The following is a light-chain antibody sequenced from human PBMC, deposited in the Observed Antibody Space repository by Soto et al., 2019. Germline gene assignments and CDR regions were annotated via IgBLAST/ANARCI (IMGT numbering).Light chain of an antibody. CDR3: QQYGSSLWT. V-gene: IGKV3-20*01. Sequence: EVLMTQSPDTLYVSPGERATLSCTASQSVSDNLAWYQQKPGQGPRLLVYRASTRTLGIPARFSGSGSGTDFTLTISRLEPEDFAVYYCQQYGSSLWTFRQGTKVDIK. CDR2: RAS. J-gene: IGKJ1*01. CDR1: QSVSDN.